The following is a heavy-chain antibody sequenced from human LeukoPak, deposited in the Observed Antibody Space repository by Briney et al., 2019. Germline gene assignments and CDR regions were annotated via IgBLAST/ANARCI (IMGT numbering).Heavy chain of an antibody. CDR1: GGSISSFY. Sequence: SETLSCNCTVSGGSISSFYWSWLRQPPGMGREWSGYIYYLGSTNYNPSLKSRVTISVDTSKNQFSLKLSSVTAADTAVYYCVGLRWRLSAFDIWGHGTMVTVSS. CDR2: IYYLGST. CDR3: VGLRWRLSAFDI. D-gene: IGHD4-23*01. V-gene: IGHV4-59*08. J-gene: IGHJ3*02.